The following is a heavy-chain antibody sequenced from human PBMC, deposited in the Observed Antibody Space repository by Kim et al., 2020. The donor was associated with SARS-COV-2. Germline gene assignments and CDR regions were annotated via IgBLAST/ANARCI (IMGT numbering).Heavy chain of an antibody. V-gene: IGHV3-9*01. CDR3: AKAAYYDYIWGSYRYEYYYYYGMDV. J-gene: IGHJ6*02. CDR1: GCTFDDYA. Sequence: GGSLRLSCAASGCTFDDYAMHWVRQAPGKGLEWVSGISWNSGSIGYADSVKGRFTISRDNAKNSLYLQMNSLRAEDTALYYCAKAAYYDYIWGSYRYEYYYYYGMDVGGQGTTVTVSS. D-gene: IGHD3-16*02. CDR2: ISWNSGSI.